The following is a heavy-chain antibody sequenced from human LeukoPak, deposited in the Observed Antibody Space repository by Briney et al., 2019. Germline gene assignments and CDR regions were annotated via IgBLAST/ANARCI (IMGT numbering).Heavy chain of an antibody. J-gene: IGHJ6*03. CDR2: IKSKTDGGTT. CDR1: GFTFSNAW. V-gene: IGHV3-15*01. Sequence: GGSLRLSCAASGFTFSNAWMSWVRQAPGKGLEWVGRIKSKTDGGTTDYAAPVKGRFTISRDDSKNTLYLQMNSLKTEATALFYCTTDSLDCSSTSCYGPWSEYYYYFMDVWGKGTTVTVSS. CDR3: TTDSLDCSSTSCYGPWSEYYYYFMDV. D-gene: IGHD2-2*01.